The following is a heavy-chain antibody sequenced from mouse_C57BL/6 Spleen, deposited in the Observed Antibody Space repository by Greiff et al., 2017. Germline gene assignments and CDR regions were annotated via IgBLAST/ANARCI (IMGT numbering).Heavy chain of an antibody. Sequence: VQLKESGPGLVKPSQSLSLTCSVTGYSITSGYYWNWIRQFPGNKLEWMGYISYDGSNNYNPSLKNRISITRDTSKNQFFLKLNSVTTEDTATYYCARRGDYYGSSFFAYWGQGTLVTVSA. V-gene: IGHV3-6*01. CDR3: ARRGDYYGSSFFAY. D-gene: IGHD1-1*01. J-gene: IGHJ3*01. CDR2: ISYDGSN. CDR1: GYSITSGYY.